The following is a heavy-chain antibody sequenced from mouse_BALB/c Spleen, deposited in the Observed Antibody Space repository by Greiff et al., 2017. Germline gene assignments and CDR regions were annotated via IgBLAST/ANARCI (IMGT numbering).Heavy chain of an antibody. J-gene: IGHJ4*01. CDR2: ISTYYGEA. CDR3: AREGGPKPDAMDD. CDR1: GYTFTDYA. V-gene: IGHV1S137*01. Sequence: QVQLQQSGAELVRPGVSVKISCKGSGYTFTDYAMHWVKQSHAKSLEWIGVISTYYGEASYNQKLKGKATMTVDKSASTAYMELARLTSEDSAIYYSAREGGPKPDAMDDWGQGTSVTVSS.